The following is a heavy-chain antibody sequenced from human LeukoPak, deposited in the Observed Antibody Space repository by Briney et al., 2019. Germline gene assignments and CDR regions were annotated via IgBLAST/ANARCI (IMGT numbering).Heavy chain of an antibody. V-gene: IGHV1-18*01. CDR3: VREVTMVRGVITFYHYNGMDV. CDR1: GYTFNSYG. D-gene: IGHD3-10*01. J-gene: IGHJ6*02. CDR2: ISAYNGYT. Sequence: ASVKVSCKASGYTFNSYGIGWVRQAPGQGLEWMGWISAYNGYTNYAQKFQGRVTMTTDASTSTAYMDLRSLRSDDTAVYYCVREVTMVRGVITFYHYNGMDVWGQGTMVTVSS.